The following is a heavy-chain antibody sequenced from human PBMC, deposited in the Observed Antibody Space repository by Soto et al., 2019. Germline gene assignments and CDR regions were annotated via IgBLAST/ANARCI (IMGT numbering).Heavy chain of an antibody. V-gene: IGHV3-23*01. Sequence: VRQAPGKGLEWVSAISGSGGSTYYADSVKGRFTISRDNSKNTLYLQMNSLRAEDTAVYYCAKDTPQDYYGSGSYGDLYYFDYWGQGTLVTVSS. D-gene: IGHD3-10*01. CDR2: ISGSGGST. J-gene: IGHJ4*02. CDR3: AKDTPQDYYGSGSYGDLYYFDY.